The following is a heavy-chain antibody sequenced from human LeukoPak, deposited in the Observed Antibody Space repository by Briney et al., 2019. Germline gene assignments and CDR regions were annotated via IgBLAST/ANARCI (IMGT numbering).Heavy chain of an antibody. CDR1: GITFSSYS. J-gene: IGHJ4*02. D-gene: IGHD3-16*01. CDR3: ARDQGGVGY. V-gene: IGHV3-48*01. Sequence: GGSLRLTCVASGITFSSYSMIWVRQAPGKGLEWVSYISSFSGTINYADSVKGRFTISRDNAKNSLYLQMNSLRAEDTAVYYCARDQGGVGYWGQGTLVTVSS. CDR2: ISSFSGTI.